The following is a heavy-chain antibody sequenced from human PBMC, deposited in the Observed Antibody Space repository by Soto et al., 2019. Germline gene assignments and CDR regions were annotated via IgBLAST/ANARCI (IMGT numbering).Heavy chain of an antibody. J-gene: IGHJ4*02. CDR2: ISGSGNIT. D-gene: IGHD1-26*01. V-gene: IGHV3-23*01. CDR1: GFSFSNSA. CDR3: AKVPQWVVRYHDGFFDY. Sequence: EVQLLESGGGLVQPGGSLRLSCAVSGFSFSNSAMTWVRQAPGKGLEWVAGISGSGNITYNTDSVKGRFTISRDTPKNVVYLKMRSLRADDTAVYYCAKVPQWVVRYHDGFFDYWGQGTLVTVSS.